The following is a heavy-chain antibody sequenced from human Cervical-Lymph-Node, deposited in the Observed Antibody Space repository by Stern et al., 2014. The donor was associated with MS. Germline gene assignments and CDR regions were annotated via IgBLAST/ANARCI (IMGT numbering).Heavy chain of an antibody. Sequence: VQLVESGAEVKKPGSSVKVSCKASGGTLSTYGFSWVRQAPGQGLEWMGGIIPMFGISNSAQKFQGRVTITADESTSTAYMELSSLRSDDTAVYYCARYRSAVDWYFDLGGRGTLVTVSS. V-gene: IGHV1-69*01. J-gene: IGHJ2*01. CDR3: ARYRSAVDWYFDL. D-gene: IGHD3-10*01. CDR2: IIPMFGIS. CDR1: GGTLSTYG.